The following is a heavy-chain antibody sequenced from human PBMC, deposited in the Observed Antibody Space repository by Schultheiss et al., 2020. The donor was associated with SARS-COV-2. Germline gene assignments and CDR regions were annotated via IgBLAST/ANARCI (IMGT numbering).Heavy chain of an antibody. J-gene: IGHJ3*02. V-gene: IGHV4-34*01. CDR1: GGSFSGYY. Sequence: SQTLSLTCAVYGGSFSGYYWSWIRQPPGKGLEWIGEINHSGSTNYNPSLKSRVTISVDTSKNQFSLKLSSVTAADTAVYYCARPVISYYYDSSGYSIWGQGTMVTVSS. CDR2: INHSGST. D-gene: IGHD3-22*01. CDR3: ARPVISYYYDSSGYSI.